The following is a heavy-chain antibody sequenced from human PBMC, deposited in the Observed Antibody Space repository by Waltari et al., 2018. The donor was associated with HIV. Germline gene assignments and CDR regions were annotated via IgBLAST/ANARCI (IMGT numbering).Heavy chain of an antibody. V-gene: IGHV3-9*01. CDR2: FSLDSDRI. J-gene: IGHJ6*02. CDR1: GFTFDKYA. CDR3: GKDLTPGGLDV. Sequence: EVQLVESGGGLGQPAGSLRLSCAVSGFTFDKYAMHWVRQVPGKGLEWVSGFSLDSDRIDYADSVKGRFTVSRDNAKNSLYLQMNSLRVEDTALYYCGKDLTPGGLDVWGQGTTVIVSS.